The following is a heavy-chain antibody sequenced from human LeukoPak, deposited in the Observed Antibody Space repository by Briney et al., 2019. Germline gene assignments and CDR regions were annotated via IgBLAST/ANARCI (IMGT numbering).Heavy chain of an antibody. CDR1: GYTFTSYY. V-gene: IGHV1-46*01. CDR2: INPSGGST. D-gene: IGHD2-21*01. CDR3: ARDNFASIPRWFDP. Sequence: ASVKVSCKASGYTFTSYYMHWVRQAPGQGLEWMGIINPSGGSTSYAQKFQGRVTITADKSKSTVYMELSSLRSEDTAVYYCARDNFASIPRWFDPWGQGTLVTVSS. J-gene: IGHJ5*02.